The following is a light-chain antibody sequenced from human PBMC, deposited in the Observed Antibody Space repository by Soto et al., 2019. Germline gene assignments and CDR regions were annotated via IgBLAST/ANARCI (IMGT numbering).Light chain of an antibody. CDR1: QSVSSSY. J-gene: IGKJ1*01. CDR2: GAT. Sequence: ILLAQSPRTLSLAPGERATLSCRASQSVSSSYVAWYQQQPGQAPRLLIPGATRRATGIPDRFSGSGSGTDFTPAISRLEPEDFAVYYWQQYKAFGQGTKVDIK. V-gene: IGKV3-20*01. CDR3: QQYKA.